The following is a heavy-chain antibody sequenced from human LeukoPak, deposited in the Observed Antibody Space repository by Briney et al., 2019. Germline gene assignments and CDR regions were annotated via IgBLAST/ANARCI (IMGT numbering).Heavy chain of an antibody. Sequence: GGSLRLSCAASGFTFSSYGMHWVRQAPGKGLEWVAFIRYDGSNKYYADSVKGRFTISRDNAKNSLYLQMNSLRAEDTAVYYCAGLRGPYGNFDYWGQGTLVTVSS. J-gene: IGHJ4*02. V-gene: IGHV3-30*02. CDR1: GFTFSSYG. D-gene: IGHD4-17*01. CDR3: AGLRGPYGNFDY. CDR2: IRYDGSNK.